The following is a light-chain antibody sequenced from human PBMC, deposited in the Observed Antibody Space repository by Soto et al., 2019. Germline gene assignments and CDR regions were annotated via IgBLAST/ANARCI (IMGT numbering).Light chain of an antibody. V-gene: IGKV3-20*01. CDR2: GAS. CDR3: QQYGSSRT. J-gene: IGKJ1*01. CDR1: QSVSSSY. Sequence: EIVLTQSPGTLSLSPGERATLSCRASQSVSSSYLAWYQQKPGQAPRLLIYGASSGATGIPDRFSGSGSGTDFTLTISRLEPEDFAVYYCQQYGSSRTFGQGT.